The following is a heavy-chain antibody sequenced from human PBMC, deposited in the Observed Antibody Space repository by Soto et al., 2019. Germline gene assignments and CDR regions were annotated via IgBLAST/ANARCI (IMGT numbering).Heavy chain of an antibody. CDR3: ARDVYSSSWDYYNGMDV. J-gene: IGHJ6*02. CDR2: ISSSGTYT. Sequence: QVQLVESGGGLVKPGGSLRLSCAASRFTFSDYYMSWIRQAPGKGLEWVSYISSSGTYTNYADSVKGRFTISRDNAKNSLYLQMNSLRAEDTAVYYCARDVYSSSWDYYNGMDVWGQGTTVTVSS. V-gene: IGHV3-11*05. CDR1: RFTFSDYY. D-gene: IGHD6-13*01.